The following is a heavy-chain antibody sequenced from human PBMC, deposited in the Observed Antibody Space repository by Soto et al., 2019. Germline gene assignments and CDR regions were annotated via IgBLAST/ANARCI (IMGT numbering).Heavy chain of an antibody. D-gene: IGHD6-19*01. V-gene: IGHV6-1*01. J-gene: IGHJ3*02. CDR2: TYYRSKWYN. CDR1: GDSVSSNSAT. CDR3: APDSTGQWLVSDAFDI. Sequence: SQTLALTCAVSGDSVSSNSATWNWIRQSPSRGLEWLGRTYYRSKWYNDYAVSVKSRITINPDTSKNQFSLQLNSVTPEDTAVYDSAPDSTGQWLVSDAFDIGGEGTMVTVS.